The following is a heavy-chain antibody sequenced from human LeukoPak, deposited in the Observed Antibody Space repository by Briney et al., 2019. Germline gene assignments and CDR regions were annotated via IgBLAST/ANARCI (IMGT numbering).Heavy chain of an antibody. Sequence: ASVKVSCKASGYTFTGYYMRWVRQAPGQGLEWMGIINPSGGGTSYPQKFQGRVTITRNTSISTAYMELSSLRSEDTAVYYCARGEGGGWYYYYYYMDVWGKGTTVTVSS. CDR1: GYTFTGYY. V-gene: IGHV1-46*01. J-gene: IGHJ6*03. CDR3: ARGEGGGWYYYYYYMDV. CDR2: INPSGGGT. D-gene: IGHD6-19*01.